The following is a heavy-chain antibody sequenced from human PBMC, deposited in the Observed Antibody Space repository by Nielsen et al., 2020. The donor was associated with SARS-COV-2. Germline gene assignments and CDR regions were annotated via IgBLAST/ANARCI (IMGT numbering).Heavy chain of an antibody. CDR3: ARDPEGLFWYFDL. Sequence: GGSLRLSCVASGFIFRTYGMHWVRQAPGKGLEWVAVIWYDGTNEYYADSVKGRFTISRDNSKNTLYLQMNSLRAEDTAVYYCARDPEGLFWYFDLWGRGTLVPVSS. CDR1: GFIFRTYG. J-gene: IGHJ2*01. V-gene: IGHV3-33*01. D-gene: IGHD3-3*01. CDR2: IWYDGTNE.